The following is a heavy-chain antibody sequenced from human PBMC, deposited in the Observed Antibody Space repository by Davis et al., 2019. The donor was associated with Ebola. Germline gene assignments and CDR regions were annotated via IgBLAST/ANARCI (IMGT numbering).Heavy chain of an antibody. D-gene: IGHD4-11*01. CDR2: IYYSGST. J-gene: IGHJ4*02. CDR1: GGSVSSGSYY. Sequence: PSETLSLTCTVSGGSVSSGSYYWSWIRQPPGKGLEWIGYIYYSGSTNYNPSLKSRVTISVDTSKNQFSLKLSSVTAADTAVYYCAKDAYSNSYWGQGTLVTVSS. CDR3: AKDAYSNSY. V-gene: IGHV4-61*01.